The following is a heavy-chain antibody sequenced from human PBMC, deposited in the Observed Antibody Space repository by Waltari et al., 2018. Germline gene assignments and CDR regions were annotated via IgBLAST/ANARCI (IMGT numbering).Heavy chain of an antibody. Sequence: QVQLVQSGAEVKKPGASVKVSCKASGYTFTSYDINWVRQATGQGLEWMGWMNPNSGNTGYAQKFQGRVTMTEDTSTDTAYMELSSLRSEDTAVYYCATDLVGAHYWGQGTLVTVSS. D-gene: IGHD1-26*01. V-gene: IGHV1-8*01. CDR3: ATDLVGAHY. CDR1: GYTFTSYD. J-gene: IGHJ4*02. CDR2: MNPNSGNT.